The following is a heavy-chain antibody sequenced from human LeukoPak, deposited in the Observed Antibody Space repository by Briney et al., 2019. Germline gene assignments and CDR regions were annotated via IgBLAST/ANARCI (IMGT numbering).Heavy chain of an antibody. CDR1: GGSFSGYY. CDR2: INHSGST. D-gene: IGHD6-6*01. Sequence: PSETLSLTCAVYGGSFSGYYWSWIRQPPGKGLEWIGEINHSGSTNYNPSLKSRVTISVDTSKNQLSLKLSSVTAADTAVYYCARSSIAARDYWGQGTLVTVSS. CDR3: ARSSIAARDY. V-gene: IGHV4-34*01. J-gene: IGHJ4*02.